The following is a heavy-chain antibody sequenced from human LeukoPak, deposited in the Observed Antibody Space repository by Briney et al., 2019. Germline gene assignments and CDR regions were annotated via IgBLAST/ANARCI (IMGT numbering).Heavy chain of an antibody. J-gene: IGHJ4*02. CDR1: GGSISSGGYY. CDR2: IYYSGST. D-gene: IGHD6-13*01. CDR3: ARTADSSSHFDY. V-gene: IGHV4-31*03. Sequence: SQTLSLTCTVSGGSISSGGYYWSWIRQHPGKGLEWIGYIYYSGSTYYNPSLKSRVTISADTSKNQFSLKLSSVTAADTAVYYCARTADSSSHFDYWGQGTLVTVSS.